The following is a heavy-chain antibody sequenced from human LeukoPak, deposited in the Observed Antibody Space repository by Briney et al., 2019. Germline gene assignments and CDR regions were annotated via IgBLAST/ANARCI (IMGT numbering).Heavy chain of an antibody. CDR1: GFTFSSYS. CDR2: ISSSSSYI. J-gene: IGHJ6*03. CDR3: AKLGINYYYMDV. V-gene: IGHV3-21*01. Sequence: GGSLRLSCAASGFTFSSYSMNWVRQAPGKGLEWVSSISSSSSYIYYADSVKGRFTVSRDNSKNTLYLQMNNLRAEDTAVYYCAKLGINYYYMDVWGKGTTVTISS. D-gene: IGHD7-27*01.